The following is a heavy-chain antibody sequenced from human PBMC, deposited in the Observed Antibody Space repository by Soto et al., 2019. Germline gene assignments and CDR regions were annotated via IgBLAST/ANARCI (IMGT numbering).Heavy chain of an antibody. V-gene: IGHV4-34*01. J-gene: IGHJ4*02. CDR2: INHSGST. D-gene: IGHD4-17*01. Sequence: SETLSLTCAVYGGSFSGYYWSWIRQPPGKGLEWIGEINHSGSTNYNPSLKSRVTISVDTSKNQFSLKLSSVTAADTAVYYCASLYGRDFDYWGQGTLVTVSS. CDR3: ASLYGRDFDY. CDR1: GGSFSGYY.